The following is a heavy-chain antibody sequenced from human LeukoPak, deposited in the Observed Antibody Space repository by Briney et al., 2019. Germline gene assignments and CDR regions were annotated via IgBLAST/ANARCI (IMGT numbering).Heavy chain of an antibody. J-gene: IGHJ6*02. CDR1: GGSVSSGSYY. D-gene: IGHD2-2*01. Sequence: SETLSLTCTVSGGSVSSGSYYWSWIRQPPGKGLEWIGYIYYSGSTNYNPSLKSRVTISVDTSKNQFSLKLSSVTAADTAVYCCARIIVVVPAATLSYYYYGMDVWGQGTTVTVSS. CDR2: IYYSGST. V-gene: IGHV4-61*01. CDR3: ARIIVVVPAATLSYYYYGMDV.